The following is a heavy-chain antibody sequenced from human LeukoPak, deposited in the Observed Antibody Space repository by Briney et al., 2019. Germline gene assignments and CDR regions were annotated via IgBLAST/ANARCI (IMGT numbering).Heavy chain of an antibody. CDR3: ARGRGSGWSPLDY. CDR1: GFTFSNYA. V-gene: IGHV3-64*01. J-gene: IGHJ4*02. CDR2: ISSNGGST. D-gene: IGHD6-19*01. Sequence: GGSLRLSCAASGFTFSNYALHWVRRAPGKGLGYVSAISSNGGSTYYANSVKGRFTISRDNSKNTLYLQMGSLRAEDMAVYYCARGRGSGWSPLDYWGQGTLVTVSS.